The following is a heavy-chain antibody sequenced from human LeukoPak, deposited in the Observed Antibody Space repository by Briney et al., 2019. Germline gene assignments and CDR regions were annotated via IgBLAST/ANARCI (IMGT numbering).Heavy chain of an antibody. V-gene: IGHV1-3*01. D-gene: IGHD2-15*01. Sequence: GASVKVSCKASGYTFTSYAMHWVRQAPAQRLEWMGWINAGNDNTKYSQKFQGRVTITRDTSASTAYMELSSLRSEDTAVYYCARDLGYCTGGTCYPNWFDPWGQGTLVTVSS. CDR2: INAGNDNT. CDR3: ARDLGYCTGGTCYPNWFDP. CDR1: GYTFTSYA. J-gene: IGHJ5*02.